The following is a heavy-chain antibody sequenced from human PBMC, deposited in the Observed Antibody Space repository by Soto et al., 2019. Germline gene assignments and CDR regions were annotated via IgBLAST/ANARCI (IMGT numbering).Heavy chain of an antibody. V-gene: IGHV3-33*01. Sequence: LRLSCAASGFIFSSFGMHWVRQAPGKGLEWVAHIWYDGSNTYYADSVKGRFTISRDNSRNTLYLQMNSLRAEDTAVYHCVRDLLGSGGHFDYWGQGTLVTVSS. CDR3: VRDLLGSGGHFDY. D-gene: IGHD7-27*01. J-gene: IGHJ4*02. CDR1: GFIFSSFG. CDR2: IWYDGSNT.